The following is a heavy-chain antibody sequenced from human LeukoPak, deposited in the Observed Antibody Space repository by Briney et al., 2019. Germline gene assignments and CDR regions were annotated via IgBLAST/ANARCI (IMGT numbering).Heavy chain of an antibody. CDR1: GFTFSSYG. J-gene: IGHJ4*02. D-gene: IGHD2-2*01. V-gene: IGHV3-23*01. Sequence: GRSLRLSCAASGFTFSSYGMSWVRQAPGKGLEWVSAISGSGGSTYYADSVKGRFTISRDNSKNTLYLQMNSLRAEDKAVYYCAKDDVVVPAAILFPVGSSNDYWGQGTLVTVSS. CDR2: ISGSGGST. CDR3: AKDDVVVPAAILFPVGSSNDY.